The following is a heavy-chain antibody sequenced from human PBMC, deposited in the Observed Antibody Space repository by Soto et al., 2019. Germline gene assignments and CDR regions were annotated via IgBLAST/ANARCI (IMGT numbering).Heavy chain of an antibody. CDR3: ATATGSWRYPGTPPKYYYAMDV. J-gene: IGHJ6*02. V-gene: IGHV5-51*03. CDR2: IYPGDADT. D-gene: IGHD3-10*01. CDR1: GYSFNSYW. Sequence: EVQLVQSGAEVKKPGESLKISCKGSGYSFNSYWIGWVRQMPGRGLECMGIIYPGDADTRYSPSFQGQVTISADNSISTADLQWSSLKASDPALYYCATATGSWRYPGTPPKYYYAMDVWGQGTTVTVS.